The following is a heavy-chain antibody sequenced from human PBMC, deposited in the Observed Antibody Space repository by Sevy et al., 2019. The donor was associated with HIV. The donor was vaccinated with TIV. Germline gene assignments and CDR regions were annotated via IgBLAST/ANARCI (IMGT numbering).Heavy chain of an antibody. D-gene: IGHD6-19*01. CDR1: GFTFSSYA. J-gene: IGHJ3*02. Sequence: GGSLRLSCAASGFTFSSYAMSWVRQAPGKGLEWVSAISGSGGSTYYADSVKGRFTISRDNSKNTLYLQMNSLRAEDRVVYYCAKDAFTSIAVAGTDAFDIWGQGTMVTVSS. CDR2: ISGSGGST. V-gene: IGHV3-23*01. CDR3: AKDAFTSIAVAGTDAFDI.